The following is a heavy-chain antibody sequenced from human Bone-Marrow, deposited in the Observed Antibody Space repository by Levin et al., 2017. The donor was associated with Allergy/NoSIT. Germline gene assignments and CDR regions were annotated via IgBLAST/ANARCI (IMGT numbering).Heavy chain of an antibody. CDR2: ISGSGGST. J-gene: IGHJ3*02. CDR3: AKDLNVRFLEWLSSDAFDI. CDR1: GFTFTSYA. V-gene: IGHV3-23*01. D-gene: IGHD3-3*01. Sequence: PGGSLRLSCAASGFTFTSYAMNWVRQAPGKGLEWVSLISGSGGSTYYADSVKGRFTISRDNSKNTLYLQMNSLRAEDTAVYYCAKDLNVRFLEWLSSDAFDIWGQGTMVTVSS.